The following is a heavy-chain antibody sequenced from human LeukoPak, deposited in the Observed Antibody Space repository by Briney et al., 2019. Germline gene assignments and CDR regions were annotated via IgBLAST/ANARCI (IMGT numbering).Heavy chain of an antibody. CDR3: ARVRFLEWLFDY. CDR2: IYYSGST. D-gene: IGHD3-3*01. Sequence: TSETLSLTCTVSGGSISSYYWSWIRQPTGKGLEWIGYIYYSGSTNYNPSLKSRVTISVDTSKNQFSLKLSSVTAADTAVYYCARVRFLEWLFDYWGQGTLVTVSS. V-gene: IGHV4-59*01. J-gene: IGHJ4*02. CDR1: GGSISSYY.